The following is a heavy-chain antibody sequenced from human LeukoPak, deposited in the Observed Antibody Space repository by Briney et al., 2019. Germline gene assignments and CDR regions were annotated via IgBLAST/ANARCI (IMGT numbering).Heavy chain of an antibody. CDR3: ARSLGATRYNLRYYFYYGLDV. V-gene: IGHV4-61*01. J-gene: IGHJ6*02. CDR2: IYYSGSA. D-gene: IGHD1-26*01. CDR1: GGSVSSGSYY. Sequence: SETLSLTCTVSGGSVSSGSYYWSWIRQPPGKGLEWIGYIYYSGSAKYNPSLKSRVTISVDTSKNQFSLKLTSVTAADTAAYYCARSLGATRYNLRYYFYYGLDVWGQGTTVTVSS.